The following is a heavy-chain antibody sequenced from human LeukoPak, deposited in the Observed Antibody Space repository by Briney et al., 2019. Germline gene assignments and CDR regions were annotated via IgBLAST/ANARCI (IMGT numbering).Heavy chain of an antibody. CDR3: ARRKARTPNYFDY. CDR1: GDSISNYY. Sequence: SETLSLTCTVSGDSISNYYWTWIRQPPGKGLEWIGYVYYSGNTNYNPSLKSRVTISLDTSKNQFSLKLTSVTAADTAMYYCARRKARTPNYFDYWGQGALVTVST. J-gene: IGHJ4*02. CDR2: VYYSGNT. V-gene: IGHV4-59*08. D-gene: IGHD1-14*01.